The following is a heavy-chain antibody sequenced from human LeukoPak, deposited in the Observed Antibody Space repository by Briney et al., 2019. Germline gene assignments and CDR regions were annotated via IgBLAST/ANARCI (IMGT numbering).Heavy chain of an antibody. CDR1: GFSFSNAW. CDR3: TTDRYCSSVDH. D-gene: IGHD2-2*01. Sequence: GGSLRLSCAASGFSFSNAWMSWVRQAPGKGLEWVGRIKSQVDGGTTDYAAPVKGRFTISRDDSKNTLYLQQDSLKTEDTALYYCTTDRYCSSVDHWGQGTHVTVSS. V-gene: IGHV3-15*01. CDR2: IKSQVDGGTT. J-gene: IGHJ4*02.